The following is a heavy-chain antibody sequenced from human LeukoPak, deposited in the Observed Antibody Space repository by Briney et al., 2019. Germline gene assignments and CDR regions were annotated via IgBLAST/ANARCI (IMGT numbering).Heavy chain of an antibody. CDR1: GFTFSNYA. CDR2: ISGSGYST. Sequence: GGSLRLSCAASGFTFSNYAMTWVRQAPGKGLEWVSAISGSGYSTYYADSVKGRFTISRDSSKNTLYLQMNSLSAEDTAVYYCAKDTVEGSGDWGQGTLVTVSS. V-gene: IGHV3-23*01. CDR3: AKDTVEGSGD. J-gene: IGHJ4*02. D-gene: IGHD1-26*01.